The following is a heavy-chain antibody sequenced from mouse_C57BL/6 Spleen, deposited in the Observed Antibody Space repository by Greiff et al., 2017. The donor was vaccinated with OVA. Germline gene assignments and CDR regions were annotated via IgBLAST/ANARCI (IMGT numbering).Heavy chain of an antibody. CDR3: ARPPLYDYDEGDWFAY. D-gene: IGHD2-4*01. J-gene: IGHJ3*01. CDR1: GYTFTSYW. CDR2: IDPNSGGT. Sequence: QVQLQQPGAELVKPGASVTLSCKASGYTFTSYWMHWVKQRPGRGLELIGRIDPNSGGTKYNEKLKSKATLTVDKPSRTAYMQLSSLTSEDSAVYYCARPPLYDYDEGDWFAYWGQGTLVTVSA. V-gene: IGHV1-72*01.